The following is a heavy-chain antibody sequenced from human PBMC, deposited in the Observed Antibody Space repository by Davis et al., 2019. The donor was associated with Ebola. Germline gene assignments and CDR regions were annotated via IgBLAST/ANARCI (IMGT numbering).Heavy chain of an antibody. D-gene: IGHD5-24*01. Sequence: GESLKISCAASGFTFSSYGMHWVRQAPGKGLEWVAVISYDGSNKYYADSVKGRFTISRDNSKNTLYLQMNSLRAEDTAVYYCARDRRWLQALDYWGQGTLVTVSS. CDR2: ISYDGSNK. CDR1: GFTFSSYG. J-gene: IGHJ4*02. V-gene: IGHV3-30*03. CDR3: ARDRRWLQALDY.